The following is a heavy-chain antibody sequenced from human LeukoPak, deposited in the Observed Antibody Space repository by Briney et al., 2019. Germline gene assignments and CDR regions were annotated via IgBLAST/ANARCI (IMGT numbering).Heavy chain of an antibody. Sequence: PSETLSLTCAVYGGSFSGYYWSWIRQPPGKGLEWIGEINNSGSTNYNPSLKSRVTISVDTSKNQFSLVLSSVTAADTAVYYCARHGVCGSSTSCYPPFFDYWGQGTLVTVSS. D-gene: IGHD2-2*01. J-gene: IGHJ4*02. CDR2: INNSGST. V-gene: IGHV4-34*01. CDR3: ARHGVCGSSTSCYPPFFDY. CDR1: GGSFSGYY.